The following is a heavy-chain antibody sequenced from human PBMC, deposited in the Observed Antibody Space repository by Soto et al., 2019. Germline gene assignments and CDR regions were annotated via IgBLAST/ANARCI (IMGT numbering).Heavy chain of an antibody. J-gene: IGHJ5*02. V-gene: IGHV4-59*08. CDR1: GGSISGYY. CDR2: MYNTGST. D-gene: IGHD3-10*01. Sequence: SETLSLTCTVSGGSISGYYWSWIRQPPGKGLEWIGYMYNTGSTVYNPSFKSRVTISVDTSKNQFSLKLSSVTAADTAVYYCARFTKITMVRGVTNWFDPWGQGTLVTVS. CDR3: ARFTKITMVRGVTNWFDP.